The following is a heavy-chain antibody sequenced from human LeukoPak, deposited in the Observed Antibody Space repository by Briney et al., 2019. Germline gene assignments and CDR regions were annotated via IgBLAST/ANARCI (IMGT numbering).Heavy chain of an antibody. Sequence: PSETLSLTCTVSGGSISSYYWSWIRQPPGKGLEWIGYIYYSGSTNYNPSLKSRVTISVDTSKNQFSLKLSSVTAADTAVYYCASRVGATDDAFDIWGQGTMVTVS. CDR1: GGSISSYY. CDR3: ASRVGATDDAFDI. CDR2: IYYSGST. D-gene: IGHD1-26*01. J-gene: IGHJ3*02. V-gene: IGHV4-59*01.